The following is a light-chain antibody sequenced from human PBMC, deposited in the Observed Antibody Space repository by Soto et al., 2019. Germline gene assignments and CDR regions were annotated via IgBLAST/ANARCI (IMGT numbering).Light chain of an antibody. CDR3: QQYENTPRT. Sequence: EIVLTQSPATLSLSPVDTASLSCKASQSVSSYLTWYQQKPGQAPRLLIYAASSRPTGIPARFSGSGSGTEFTLTISSLESGDFAVYYCQQYENTPRTFGQGTKVDIK. CDR1: QSVSSY. V-gene: IGKV3-11*01. CDR2: AAS. J-gene: IGKJ1*01.